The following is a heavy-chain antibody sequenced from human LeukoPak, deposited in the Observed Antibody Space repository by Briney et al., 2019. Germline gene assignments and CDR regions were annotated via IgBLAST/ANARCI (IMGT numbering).Heavy chain of an antibody. CDR1: GYSFTNYW. CDR2: IDPSDSYT. D-gene: IGHD3-16*01. J-gene: IGHJ3*02. V-gene: IGHV5-10-1*01. Sequence: GESLRISCKGSGYSFTNYWISWVRQMPGKGLEWMGRIDPSDSYTNYSPSFQGHLTISADKSITTAYLQWSSLKAADTAMYYCARALRITFGGGRGAFDIWGQGTMVTVSS. CDR3: ARALRITFGGGRGAFDI.